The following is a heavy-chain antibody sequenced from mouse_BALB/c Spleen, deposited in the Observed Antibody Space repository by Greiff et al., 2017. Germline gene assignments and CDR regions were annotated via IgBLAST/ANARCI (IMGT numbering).Heavy chain of an antibody. CDR3: ARYEGWDEDYYAMDY. CDR1: GYSITSDYA. CDR2: ISYSGST. D-gene: IGHD3-3*01. Sequence: EVQLQQSGPGLVKPSQSLSLTCTVTGYSITSDYAWNWIRQFPGNKLEWMGYISYSGSTSYNPSLKSRISITRDTSKNQFFLQLNSVTTEDTATYYCARYEGWDEDYYAMDYWGQGTSVTVSA. V-gene: IGHV3-2*02. J-gene: IGHJ4*01.